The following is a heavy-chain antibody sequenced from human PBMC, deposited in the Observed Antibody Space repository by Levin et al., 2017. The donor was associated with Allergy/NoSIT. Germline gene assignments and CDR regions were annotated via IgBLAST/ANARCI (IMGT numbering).Heavy chain of an antibody. CDR3: AKDWYSSSSDTGY. V-gene: IGHV3-30*18. CDR1: GFTFSSYG. D-gene: IGHD6-6*01. Sequence: GGSLRLSCAASGFTFSSYGMHWVRQAPGKGLEWVAVISYDGSNKYYADSVKGRFTISRDNSKNTLYLQMNSLRAEDTAVYYCAKDWYSSSSDTGYWGQGTLVTVSS. J-gene: IGHJ4*02. CDR2: ISYDGSNK.